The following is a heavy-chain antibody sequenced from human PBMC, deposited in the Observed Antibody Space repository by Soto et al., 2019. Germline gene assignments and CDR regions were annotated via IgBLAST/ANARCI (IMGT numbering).Heavy chain of an antibody. CDR2: INAGNGNT. Sequence: ASVKVSCKASGYTFTSYAMHWVRQAPGQRLEWMGWINAGNGNTKCSQKFQDRVTITRDTSTSTAYMELRSLRSDDTAVYYCARDLRRYFDWLFLPYGMDVWGQGTTVPVSS. CDR3: ARDLRRYFDWLFLPYGMDV. CDR1: GYTFTSYA. J-gene: IGHJ6*02. V-gene: IGHV1-3*01. D-gene: IGHD3-9*01.